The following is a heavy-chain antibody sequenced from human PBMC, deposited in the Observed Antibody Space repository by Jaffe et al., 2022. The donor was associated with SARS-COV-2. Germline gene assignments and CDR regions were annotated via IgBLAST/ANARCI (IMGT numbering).Heavy chain of an antibody. CDR1: GFTFSNYS. Sequence: EVQLVESGGGLVQPGGSLRLSCAASGFTFSNYSMNWVRQAPGKGLEWVSYISSGSDTIYYADSVKGRFTISRDNAKNSLFLQMSSLRDEDTALYYCARVGSGSYHYWGQGTLVTVSS. CDR2: ISSGSDTI. J-gene: IGHJ4*02. D-gene: IGHD1-26*01. V-gene: IGHV3-48*02. CDR3: ARVGSGSYHY.